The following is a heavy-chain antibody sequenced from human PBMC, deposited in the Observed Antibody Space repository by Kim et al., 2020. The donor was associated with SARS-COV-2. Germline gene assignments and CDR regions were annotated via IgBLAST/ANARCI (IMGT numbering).Heavy chain of an antibody. V-gene: IGHV3-33*01. Sequence: GGSLRLSCAASGFTFSSYGMHWVRQAPGKGLEWVAVIWYDGSNKYYADSVKGRFTISRDNSKNTLYLQMNSLRAEDTAVYYCARDGVDDYGDYGWLPNWFDPWGQGTLVTVSS. CDR2: IWYDGSNK. D-gene: IGHD4-17*01. J-gene: IGHJ5*02. CDR1: GFTFSSYG. CDR3: ARDGVDDYGDYGWLPNWFDP.